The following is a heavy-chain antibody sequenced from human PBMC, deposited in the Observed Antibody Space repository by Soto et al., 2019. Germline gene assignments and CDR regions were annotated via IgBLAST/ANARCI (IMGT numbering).Heavy chain of an antibody. CDR2: IWYDGSNK. CDR3: ARSKGPSPGYYGMDV. J-gene: IGHJ6*02. V-gene: IGHV3-33*01. CDR1: GFTFSSYG. Sequence: GGSLRLSCAASGFTFSSYGMHWVRQAPGKGLEWVEVIWYDGSNKYYADSVKGRFTISRDNSKNTLYLQMNSLRAEDTAVYYCARSKGPSPGYYGMDVWGQGTTVTVSS. D-gene: IGHD2-15*01.